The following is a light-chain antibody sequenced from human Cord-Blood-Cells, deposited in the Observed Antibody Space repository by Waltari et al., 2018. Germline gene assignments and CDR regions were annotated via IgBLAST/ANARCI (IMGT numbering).Light chain of an antibody. J-gene: IGLJ3*02. CDR1: SSKIGSNY. CDR3: AAWDDSLSGSWV. CDR2: KNN. V-gene: IGLV1-47*01. Sequence: SVLTQPPSASGTPGQRVTISCSGSSSKIGSNYVYWYQQLPGTAPKLLIYKNNQRPSGVPDRFAGSKSGTSASLAISGLRSEDEADYYCAAWDDSLSGSWVFGGGTKLTVL.